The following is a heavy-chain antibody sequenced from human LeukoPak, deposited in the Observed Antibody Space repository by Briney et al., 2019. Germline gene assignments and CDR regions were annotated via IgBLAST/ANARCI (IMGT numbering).Heavy chain of an antibody. J-gene: IGHJ4*02. CDR2: IYSGGST. Sequence: GGSLRLSCAASGFTVGSNYMSWVRQAPGKGLEWVSVIYSGGSTYYADSVKGRFTISRDNSKNTLYLKMNSLRAEDTAVNYCAGNFGGGADFDYWGQGTLVTVSS. CDR3: AGNFGGGADFDY. CDR1: GFTVGSNY. D-gene: IGHD3-16*01. V-gene: IGHV3-53*01.